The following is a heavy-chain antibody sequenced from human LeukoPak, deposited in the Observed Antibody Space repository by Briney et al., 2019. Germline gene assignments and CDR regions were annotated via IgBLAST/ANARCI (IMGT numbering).Heavy chain of an antibody. V-gene: IGHV1-2*02. Sequence: ASVKVSCKASGYTFTDYYMHWVRQAPGQGLEWMGWINPNSGGTNYAHKFQGRVTMTRATAISTASMELSRLRSDDTATYYCARRDKAARPGWVGYYYYYYMDVWGKGTTVTVSS. CDR1: GYTFTDYY. J-gene: IGHJ6*03. D-gene: IGHD6-6*01. CDR3: ARRDKAARPGWVGYYYYYYMDV. CDR2: INPNSGGT.